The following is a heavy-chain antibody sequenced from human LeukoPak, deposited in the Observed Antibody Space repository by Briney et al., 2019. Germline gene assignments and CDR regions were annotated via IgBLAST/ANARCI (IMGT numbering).Heavy chain of an antibody. CDR1: GYTFTSYG. J-gene: IGHJ5*02. V-gene: IGHV1-18*01. CDR2: ISAYNGNT. Sequence: ASVKVSCKASGYTFTSYGISWVRQAPGQGLEWMGWISAYNGNTNYAQKLQGRATMTTDTSTSTAYMELRSLRSDDTAVYYCARADATIFGGINWFDPWGQGTLVTVSS. CDR3: ARADATIFGGINWFDP. D-gene: IGHD3-3*01.